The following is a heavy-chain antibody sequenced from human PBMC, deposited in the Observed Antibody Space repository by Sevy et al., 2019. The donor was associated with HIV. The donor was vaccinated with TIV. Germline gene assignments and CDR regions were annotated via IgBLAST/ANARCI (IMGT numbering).Heavy chain of an antibody. J-gene: IGHJ2*01. Sequence: GGSLRLSCAASGFPLSKYSMHWVRQAPGKGLEWVAAISYDGRNENYADSVKGRLTISRDNSKNSLYVQMNSLRAEDTAVYYCARDSVAETPIYWYFDLWGRGTLVTVSS. CDR3: ARDSVAETPIYWYFDL. CDR1: GFPLSKYS. D-gene: IGHD6-19*01. V-gene: IGHV3-30*04. CDR2: ISYDGRNE.